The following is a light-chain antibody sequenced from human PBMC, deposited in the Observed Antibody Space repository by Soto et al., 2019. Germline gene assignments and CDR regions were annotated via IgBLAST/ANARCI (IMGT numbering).Light chain of an antibody. CDR2: GAS. V-gene: IGKV3D-20*02. Sequence: EIVLKESPGTLSLYTGERASLSCRASQSLSNNIYLAWYQQKPGQAPRLLIYGASSRATGIPNRFSGSGSGTDFTLTISRLEPEDFAVYYCQQRGNRPPWTFGQVTMVDVK. J-gene: IGKJ1*01. CDR3: QQRGNRPPWT. CDR1: QSLSNNIY.